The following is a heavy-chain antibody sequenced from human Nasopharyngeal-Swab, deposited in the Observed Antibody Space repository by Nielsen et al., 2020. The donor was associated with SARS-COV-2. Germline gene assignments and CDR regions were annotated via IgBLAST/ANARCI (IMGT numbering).Heavy chain of an antibody. J-gene: IGHJ4*02. CDR2: ISSSGSTI. D-gene: IGHD3-22*01. CDR1: GFTFSSYE. V-gene: IGHV3-48*03. CDR3: ARVAPHYYDSSGYHLDY. Sequence: SLKISCAASGFTFSSYEMNWVRQAPGKGLEWVSYISSSGSTIYYADSVKGRFTISRDNAKNSLYLQMNSLRAEDTAVYYCARVAPHYYDSSGYHLDYWGQGTLVTVSS.